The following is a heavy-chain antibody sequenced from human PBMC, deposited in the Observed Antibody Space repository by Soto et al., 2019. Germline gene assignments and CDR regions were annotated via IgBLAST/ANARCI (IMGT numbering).Heavy chain of an antibody. Sequence: ASVKVSCKASGYTFNTYNMYWVRQAPGQGLEWMGVINPSIGSTNYAQKFQGRVIMTRDTSTSTVYMELSTLRSEDTAVYYCARLYSGSRLDYWGQGTLVTVSS. CDR2: INPSIGST. J-gene: IGHJ4*02. V-gene: IGHV1-46*02. CDR1: GYTFNTYN. D-gene: IGHD1-26*01. CDR3: ARLYSGSRLDY.